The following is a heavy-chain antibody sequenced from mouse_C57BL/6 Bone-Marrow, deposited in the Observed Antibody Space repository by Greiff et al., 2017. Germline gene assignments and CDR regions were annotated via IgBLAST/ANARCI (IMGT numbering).Heavy chain of an antibody. Sequence: QVQLQQPGAELVKPGASVKLSCKASGYTFTSYWMQWVKQRPGQGLEWIGEIDPSDSYTNYNQKFKGKATLTVDTSSSTAYMQLSSLTSEDSAVYYCARRDSTMITKYYFDYWGQGTTLTVSS. J-gene: IGHJ2*01. CDR3: ARRDSTMITKYYFDY. CDR2: IDPSDSYT. D-gene: IGHD2-4*01. V-gene: IGHV1-50*01. CDR1: GYTFTSYW.